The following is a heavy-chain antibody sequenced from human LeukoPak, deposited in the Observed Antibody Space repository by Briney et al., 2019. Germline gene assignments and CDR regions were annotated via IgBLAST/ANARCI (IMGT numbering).Heavy chain of an antibody. J-gene: IGHJ6*02. CDR3: ARGRGYGSGSYYVMDV. Sequence: GGSLKLSCEASGFTFSDYYLSGIRQPPGKGRDWVSDISSSGSTIYYADSVKGRFTISRDNATKSLYLQMNSLRAEDTAVYYCARGRGYGSGSYYVMDVWGQGTTVTVSS. CDR1: GFTFSDYY. CDR2: ISSSGSTI. D-gene: IGHD3-10*01. V-gene: IGHV3-11*01.